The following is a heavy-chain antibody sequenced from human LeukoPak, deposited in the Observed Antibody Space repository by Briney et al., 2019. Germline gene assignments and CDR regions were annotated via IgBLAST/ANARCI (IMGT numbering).Heavy chain of an antibody. CDR2: IHYSGST. D-gene: IGHD6-19*01. J-gene: IGHJ4*02. CDR1: GGSISSGDYW. CDR3: ARQDMGSGCIDY. V-gene: IGHV4-30-4*01. Sequence: PSETLSLTCTVSGGSISSGDYWWSWIRQPPGQGLEWIGYIHYSGSTYYNPSLKSRVTISVDTSKNQFSLKLSSVTAADTAVFYCARQDMGSGCIDYWGQGTLVTVSS.